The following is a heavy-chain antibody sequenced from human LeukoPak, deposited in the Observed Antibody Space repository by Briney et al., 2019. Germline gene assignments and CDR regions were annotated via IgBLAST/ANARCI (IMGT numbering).Heavy chain of an antibody. D-gene: IGHD2-21*02. CDR1: GYTFTISH. Sequence: GALVKVSCKTSGYTFTISHVTWVRQAPGQGLEWMGWISVYNGNTNYAPELQGRVTMTTDTSTSTAYMELRNLRSDDTAVYYCARATELTYCGGDCYLDYWGQGTLVTVSS. J-gene: IGHJ4*02. V-gene: IGHV1-18*04. CDR3: ARATELTYCGGDCYLDY. CDR2: ISVYNGNT.